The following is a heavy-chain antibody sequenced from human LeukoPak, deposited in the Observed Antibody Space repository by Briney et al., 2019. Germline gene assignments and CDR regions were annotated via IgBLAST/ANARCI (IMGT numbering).Heavy chain of an antibody. Sequence: GESLKISCKGSGYSFTSYWISWVRQKPGKGLEWMGRIDPSDSYTNYSPSFQGHVTISADKSISTAYLQWSSLKASDAAMYYCAGRVFHLSSWNDERNAFDIWGQGTMVTVSS. CDR1: GYSFTSYW. CDR3: AGRVFHLSSWNDERNAFDI. V-gene: IGHV5-10-1*01. D-gene: IGHD1-1*01. CDR2: IDPSDSYT. J-gene: IGHJ3*02.